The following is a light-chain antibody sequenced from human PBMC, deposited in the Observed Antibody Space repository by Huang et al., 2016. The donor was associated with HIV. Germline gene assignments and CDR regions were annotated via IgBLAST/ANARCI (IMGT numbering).Light chain of an antibody. Sequence: EIVLTQSPGTLSLSPGERATLSCRASLSVSSAFLAWYQQKPGQAPRLLIYGASSRATGIPDRFSGSGSGTDFTLTISRLEPGDFAVYYCQQYGTSPYTFGQGTKLEIK. CDR2: GAS. CDR3: QQYGTSPYT. V-gene: IGKV3-20*01. J-gene: IGKJ2*01. CDR1: LSVSSAF.